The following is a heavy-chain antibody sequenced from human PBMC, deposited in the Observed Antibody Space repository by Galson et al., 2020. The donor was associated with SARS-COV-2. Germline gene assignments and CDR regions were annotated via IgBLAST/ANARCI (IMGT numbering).Heavy chain of an antibody. V-gene: IGHV3-21*06. D-gene: IGHD3-22*01. CDR2: ISSSSSYI. J-gene: IGHJ5*02. CDR1: GFTFSSYS. CDR3: ARGLVDHYESSGYYYNWFDP. Sequence: GGSLRLSCAASGFTFSSYSMNWVRQGPGKGLEWVSSISSSSSYIYYADSVKGRFTISRDNAKNSLYLQMNSLRAEDTAVYHCARGLVDHYESSGYYYNWFDPWGQGTLVTVSS.